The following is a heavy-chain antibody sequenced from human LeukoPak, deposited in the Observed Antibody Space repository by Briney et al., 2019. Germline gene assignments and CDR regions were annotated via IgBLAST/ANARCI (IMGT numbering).Heavy chain of an antibody. D-gene: IGHD1/OR15-1a*01. J-gene: IGHJ4*01. CDR1: GYTFTSYY. CDR3: VREDQSNTRSYFDC. Sequence: ASVKVSCKASGYTFTSYYMHWVRQAPGQGLEWMGIINPSGGSTGYAQKFQGRVTMTSDTSTSTVYMELSSLRSEDTAVYYCVREDQSNTRSYFDCWGHGTLVTVSS. CDR2: INPSGGST. V-gene: IGHV1-46*01.